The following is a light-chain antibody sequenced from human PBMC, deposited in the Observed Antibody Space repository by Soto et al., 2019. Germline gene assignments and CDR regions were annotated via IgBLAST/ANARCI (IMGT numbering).Light chain of an antibody. CDR3: GTWDTGLVWV. Sequence: QSVLTQPPSVSAAPGQRVSISCSGSSSSIGTHYVAWYQQVPGTPPKLLIYDNNKRPSGTPDRFSGSKSGTSATLGITGLQTGEEADYYCGTWDTGLVWVFGGGTKVTVL. J-gene: IGLJ3*02. CDR2: DNN. V-gene: IGLV1-51*01. CDR1: SSSIGTHY.